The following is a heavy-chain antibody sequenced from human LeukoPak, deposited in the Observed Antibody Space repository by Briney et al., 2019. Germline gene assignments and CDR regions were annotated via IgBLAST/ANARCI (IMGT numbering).Heavy chain of an antibody. CDR2: ISSGGSST. J-gene: IGHJ4*02. Sequence: HPGGSLRLSCAASGFTFSSYEMNWVRQAPGKGLEWVSHISSGGSSTHYAESVKGRFTISRDNAKNSLYLQMNSLRGEDTAIYYCATQGRSVVRGVWSQGTLVTVSS. CDR1: GFTFSSYE. D-gene: IGHD3-10*01. V-gene: IGHV3-48*03. CDR3: ATQGRSVVRGV.